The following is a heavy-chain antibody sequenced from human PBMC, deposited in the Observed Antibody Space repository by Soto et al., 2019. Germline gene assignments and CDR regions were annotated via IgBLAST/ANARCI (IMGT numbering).Heavy chain of an antibody. J-gene: IGHJ2*01. D-gene: IGHD2-15*01. Sequence: ASVKVSCKASGYTFTSYDINWVRQATGQGLEWMGWMNPNSGNTGYAQKFQGRVTMTRNTSISTAYMELSSLRSEDTAVYYCARGPLPPEEYCSGGSCYPTWYFDLWGRGTLVTVSS. CDR2: MNPNSGNT. CDR1: GYTFTSYD. V-gene: IGHV1-8*01. CDR3: ARGPLPPEEYCSGGSCYPTWYFDL.